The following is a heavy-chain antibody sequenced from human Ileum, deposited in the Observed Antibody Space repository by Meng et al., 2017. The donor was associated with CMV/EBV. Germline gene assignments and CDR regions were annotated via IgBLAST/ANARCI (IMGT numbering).Heavy chain of an antibody. Sequence: SCVASDFTLNGAWMNWVRQAPGKGLEWVGRVKSASAGGAADAAAPVKGRFTVSRDDSRKTVHLQMDNLKIEGTAVYYCTTGWDQYFDFWGQGALVTVSS. D-gene: IGHD1-26*01. J-gene: IGHJ4*02. CDR1: DFTLNGAW. CDR3: TTGWDQYFDF. V-gene: IGHV3-15*07. CDR2: VKSASAGGAA.